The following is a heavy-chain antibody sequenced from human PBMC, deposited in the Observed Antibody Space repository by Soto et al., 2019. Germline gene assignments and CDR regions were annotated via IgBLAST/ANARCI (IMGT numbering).Heavy chain of an antibody. CDR3: ARRYAGNFDY. CDR2: IYYSGST. D-gene: IGHD2-8*01. CDR1: GGSISSYY. Sequence: QVQLQESGPGLVKPSATLSLTCTVSGGSISSYYWSWIRQPPGKGLEWIGYIYYSGSTNYNPSLKSRVTIAVDTSKKQFSLQLSSVTAADTAVYYCARRYAGNFDYWGQGTLVTVSS. J-gene: IGHJ4*02. V-gene: IGHV4-59*01.